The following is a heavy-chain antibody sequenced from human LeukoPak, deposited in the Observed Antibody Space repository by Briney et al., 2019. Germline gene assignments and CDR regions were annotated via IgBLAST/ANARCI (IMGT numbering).Heavy chain of an antibody. CDR1: GGXFSSYA. J-gene: IGHJ4*02. CDR2: IIPLFDTI. D-gene: IGHD4-23*01. Sequence: AASVTVSCKAPGGXFSSYAISWVRQAPGQGLEWMGEIIPLFDTINYAQNFQGRVTITADEFTSTAYMELSSLRSDDTAVYYCARDRPGNSLEYWGQGTLVTASS. V-gene: IGHV1-69*01. CDR3: ARDRPGNSLEY.